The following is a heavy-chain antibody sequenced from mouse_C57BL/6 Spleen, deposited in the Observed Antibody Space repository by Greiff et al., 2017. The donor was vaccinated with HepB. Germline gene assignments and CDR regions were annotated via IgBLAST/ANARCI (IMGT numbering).Heavy chain of an antibody. CDR2: IDPENGDT. Sequence: EVKLQESGAELVRPGASVKLSCTASGFNIKDDYMHWVKQRPEQGLEWIGWIDPENGDTEYASKFQGKATITADTSSNTAYLQLSSLTSEDTAVYYCTTDYYGSSGFAYWGQGTLVTVSA. V-gene: IGHV14-4*01. CDR1: GFNIKDDY. J-gene: IGHJ3*01. D-gene: IGHD1-1*01. CDR3: TTDYYGSSGFAY.